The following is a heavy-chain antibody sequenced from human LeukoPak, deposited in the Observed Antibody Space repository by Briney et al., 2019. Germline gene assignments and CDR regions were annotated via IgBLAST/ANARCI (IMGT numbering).Heavy chain of an antibody. CDR2: IYYSGSA. V-gene: IGHV4-59*01. D-gene: IGHD4-17*01. Sequence: SETLSLTCTVSGGSISSYYWSWIRQPPGKGLEWIGYIYYSGSAHYNSSLKSRVTIVVDMSKNQFSLKLSSVTAADTAVYYCARGYGDYGDFWYFDLWGRGTLVTVSS. J-gene: IGHJ2*01. CDR3: ARGYGDYGDFWYFDL. CDR1: GGSISSYY.